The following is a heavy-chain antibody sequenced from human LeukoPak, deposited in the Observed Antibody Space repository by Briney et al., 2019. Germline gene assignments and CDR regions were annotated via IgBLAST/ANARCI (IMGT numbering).Heavy chain of an antibody. V-gene: IGHV1-69*06. J-gene: IGHJ3*02. CDR2: IIPIFGTA. CDR3: ARDKSRSISNAFDI. D-gene: IGHD5-24*01. CDR1: GGTFSSYA. Sequence: GASVKVSCKASGGTFSSYAISWVRQAPGQGLEWMGGIIPIFGTANYAQKFQGRVTITADKSTSTAYMELSSLRSEDKAVYYCARDKSRSISNAFDIWGQGTMVTVSS.